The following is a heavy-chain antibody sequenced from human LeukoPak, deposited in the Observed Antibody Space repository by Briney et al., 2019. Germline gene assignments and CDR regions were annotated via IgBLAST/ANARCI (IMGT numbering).Heavy chain of an antibody. D-gene: IGHD6-6*01. CDR3: AREASYYFDY. CDR1: GFTFNNYA. J-gene: IGHJ4*02. Sequence: GGSLRLSCAASGFTFNNYAMSWVRQAPGKGLEWVSYISSSGSTIFYADSVKGRFTISRDNAENSLYLLMNSLRAEDTAVYYCAREASYYFDYWGQGTLVTVSS. CDR2: ISSSGSTI. V-gene: IGHV3-48*03.